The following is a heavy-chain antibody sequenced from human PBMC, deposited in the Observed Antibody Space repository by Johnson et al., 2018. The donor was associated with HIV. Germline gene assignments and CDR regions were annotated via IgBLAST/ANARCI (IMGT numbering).Heavy chain of an antibody. CDR3: ARGDRSSGLCDVFDI. D-gene: IGHD6-19*01. CDR1: GFSFSSSV. Sequence: QVQLVESGGGVVQPGRSLRLSCAASGFSFSSSVMHWVRQAPGKGLEWVSGISVDGRNEHYPDTVKGRFTISRDNSDNILYLQMNSLRVEDTAVYYCARGDRSSGLCDVFDIWGQGTMVTVSS. J-gene: IGHJ3*02. CDR2: ISVDGRNE. V-gene: IGHV3-30*01.